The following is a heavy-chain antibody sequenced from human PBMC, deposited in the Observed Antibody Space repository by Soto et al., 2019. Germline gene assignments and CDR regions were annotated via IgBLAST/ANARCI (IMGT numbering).Heavy chain of an antibody. Sequence: GGSLRLSCAVSGFTVSAKWMSWVRQAPGKGLEWLANINEDGSEKFYVDSVKGRFTISKDNAKNSLSLQLGSLRADDTAVYYCAREMHLGSGWGDIDIWGRGTMVTVSS. V-gene: IGHV3-7*03. CDR1: GFTVSAKW. CDR2: INEDGSEK. CDR3: AREMHLGSGWGDIDI. J-gene: IGHJ4*02. D-gene: IGHD6-19*01.